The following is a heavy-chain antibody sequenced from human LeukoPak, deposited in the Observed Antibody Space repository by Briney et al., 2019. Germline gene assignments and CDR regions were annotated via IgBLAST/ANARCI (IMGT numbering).Heavy chain of an antibody. V-gene: IGHV4-30-2*01. CDR1: GGSISNGGYS. J-gene: IGHJ4*02. D-gene: IGHD5-18*01. CDR2: IYHSGST. Sequence: PSQTLSLTCAVSGGSISNGGYSWSWIRQPPGTGLEWIGYIYHSGSTYYNPSLKSRVTISVDRSKNQFSLKLSSVTAADTAVYYCASTRGYSYGKHGPFDYWGQGTLVTVSS. CDR3: ASTRGYSYGKHGPFDY.